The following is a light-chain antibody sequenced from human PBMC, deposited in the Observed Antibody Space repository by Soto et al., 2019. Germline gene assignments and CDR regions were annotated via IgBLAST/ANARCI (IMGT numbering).Light chain of an antibody. Sequence: QPVLTQSPSASASLGASVKLTCTLSSGHSNYAIAWHQQQPEKGPRYLMNLNSDGSHTKGDGIPDRFSGSSSGAERYLTISSLQSEDEADYYCQTWGTGFQFFGGGTKLTVL. J-gene: IGLJ2*01. V-gene: IGLV4-69*01. CDR3: QTWGTGFQF. CDR1: SGHSNYA. CDR2: LNSDGSH.